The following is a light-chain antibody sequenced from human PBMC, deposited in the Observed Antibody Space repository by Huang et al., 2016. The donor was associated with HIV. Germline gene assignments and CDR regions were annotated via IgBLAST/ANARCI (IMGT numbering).Light chain of an antibody. Sequence: DIVMTQSPDSLAVSLGERATFICKSSQNLLYSSNNMNSLAWYQHKPGQPPKLLIHWASTRESGVPDRFTGSGSGTNFTLTISSLQAEDVAVYYCQQYYTTPLTFGGGTKVEIK. CDR1: QNLLYSSNNMNS. CDR3: QQYYTTPLT. V-gene: IGKV4-1*01. CDR2: WAS. J-gene: IGKJ4*01.